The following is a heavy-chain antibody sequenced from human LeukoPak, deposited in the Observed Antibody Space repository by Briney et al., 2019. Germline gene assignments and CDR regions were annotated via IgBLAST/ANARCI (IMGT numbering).Heavy chain of an antibody. CDR1: GFTFSTYT. D-gene: IGHD5-24*01. CDR2: ISSSSSYI. J-gene: IGHJ3*02. V-gene: IGHV3-21*01. Sequence: GGSLRLSCAASGFTFSTYTMNWVRQAPGKGLEWVSSISSSSSYIYYADSVKGRFTISRDNAKNSLYLQMNSLRAGDTAVYYCARGHVATIIPRNDVFDIWGQGTMVTVSS. CDR3: ARGHVATIIPRNDVFDI.